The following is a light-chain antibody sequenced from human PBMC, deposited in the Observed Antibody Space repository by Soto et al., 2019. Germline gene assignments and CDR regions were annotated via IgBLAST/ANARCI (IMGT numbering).Light chain of an antibody. CDR3: QQRSNWPRT. V-gene: IGKV3-11*01. Sequence: EIVLTQSPATLSLSPGERATLSCRASQSVSSSLAWYQQKPDQAPRLLIYDASDRAAGIPARFRGSGSGTDFTLTINNLEPEDFAVYYCQQRSNWPRTFGQGTKLEIK. CDR2: DAS. CDR1: QSVSSS. J-gene: IGKJ2*01.